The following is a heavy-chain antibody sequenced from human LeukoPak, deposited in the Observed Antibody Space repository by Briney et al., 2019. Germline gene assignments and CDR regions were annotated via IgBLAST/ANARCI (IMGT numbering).Heavy chain of an antibody. D-gene: IGHD1-26*01. Sequence: GASVKVSCKTSGYSFTSYYIHWVRQAPGQGLEWMGIINTSGGSTTYAQKFQGRLTMASDTSTSTVYMELSSLRSEDTAMYCCARSSAYYNGADIWGQGTMVTVSS. CDR3: ARSSAYYNGADI. CDR2: INTSGGST. J-gene: IGHJ3*02. V-gene: IGHV1-46*01. CDR1: GYSFTSYY.